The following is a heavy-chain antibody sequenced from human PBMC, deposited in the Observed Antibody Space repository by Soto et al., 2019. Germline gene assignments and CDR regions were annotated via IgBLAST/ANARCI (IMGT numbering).Heavy chain of an antibody. Sequence: QLQLQESGSGVVKPSQTLSLTCAVSGGSISSGGYSWSWIRQPPGKGLEWIGYIYHSGCTYYNPSLKSRVTIAVDRSKNQFSLKLSSVTAADTAVYYCARTPDIWGQGTMVTVSS. J-gene: IGHJ3*02. CDR1: GGSISSGGYS. CDR2: IYHSGCT. CDR3: ARTPDI. V-gene: IGHV4-30-2*01.